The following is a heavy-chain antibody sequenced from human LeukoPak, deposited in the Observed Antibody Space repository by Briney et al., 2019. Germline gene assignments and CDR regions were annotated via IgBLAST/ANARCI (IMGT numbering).Heavy chain of an antibody. J-gene: IGHJ3*02. CDR1: GYTFTGYY. V-gene: IGHV1-2*02. Sequence: GASVKVSCKASGYTFTGYYMHWVRQAPGQGLEWMGWINPNSGGTNYAQKLQGRVTMTRDTSISTAYMELSRLRSDDTAVYYCARVANWGSMQAFDIWGQGTMVTVSS. D-gene: IGHD7-27*01. CDR3: ARVANWGSMQAFDI. CDR2: INPNSGGT.